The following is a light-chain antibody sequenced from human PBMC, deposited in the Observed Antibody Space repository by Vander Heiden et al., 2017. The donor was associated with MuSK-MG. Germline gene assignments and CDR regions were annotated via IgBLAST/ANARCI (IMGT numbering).Light chain of an antibody. CDR2: GNS. CDR3: QSYDSSLSGSGV. J-gene: IGLJ2*01. Sequence: SVLTQPPSVSGAPGQRVTISCTGSSSNIRAGYDVHWYQQLPGTAPNLLIYGNSNRPSGVPDRFSGSKSGTSASLAITGLQAEDEADYYCQSYDSSLSGSGVFGGGTKLTVL. CDR1: SSNIRAGYD. V-gene: IGLV1-40*01.